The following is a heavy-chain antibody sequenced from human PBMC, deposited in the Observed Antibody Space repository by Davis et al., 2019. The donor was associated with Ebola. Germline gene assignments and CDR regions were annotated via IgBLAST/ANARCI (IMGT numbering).Heavy chain of an antibody. CDR3: AGELRYFDWLSQDY. CDR1: GFTFSSYS. CDR2: ISSSSIYI. V-gene: IGHV3-21*04. Sequence: GESLKISCAASGFTFSSYSMNWVRQAPGKGLEWVSSISSSSIYIYYADSVKGRFTISRDNAKNSLYLQMNSLRAEDTAVYYCAGELRYFDWLSQDYWGQGTLVTVSS. J-gene: IGHJ4*02. D-gene: IGHD3-9*01.